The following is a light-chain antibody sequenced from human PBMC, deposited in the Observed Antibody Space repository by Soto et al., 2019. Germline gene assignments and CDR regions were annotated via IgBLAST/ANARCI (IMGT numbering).Light chain of an antibody. V-gene: IGLV2-11*01. CDR3: CSYAGSYTFV. Sequence: QSALTQPRSVSGSPGQSVTISCTGASSDVGAYNYVSWYQQNPGKAPKLMIYDVTKPPSGVPDRFSCSKSGNTASLAISGLQAEDEADYYCCSYAGSYTFVFSTGTKLTVL. J-gene: IGLJ1*01. CDR2: DVT. CDR1: SSDVGAYNY.